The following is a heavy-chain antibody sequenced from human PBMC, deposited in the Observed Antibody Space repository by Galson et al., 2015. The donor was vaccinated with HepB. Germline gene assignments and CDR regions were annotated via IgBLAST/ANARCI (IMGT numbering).Heavy chain of an antibody. J-gene: IGHJ6*03. CDR3: AKSGAGGPAAFHFYYLDV. D-gene: IGHD2-2*01. CDR2: ISGDSNYI. CDR1: GFNFSPYS. V-gene: IGHV3-21*01. Sequence: SLRLSCAVSGFNFSPYSMNWVRQAPGKGLEWVSFISGDSNYIYYADSVKGRFTVSRDNAKRSLYLHMNSLRAEDTAVYYCAKSGAGGPAAFHFYYLDVWGNGTTVTVSS.